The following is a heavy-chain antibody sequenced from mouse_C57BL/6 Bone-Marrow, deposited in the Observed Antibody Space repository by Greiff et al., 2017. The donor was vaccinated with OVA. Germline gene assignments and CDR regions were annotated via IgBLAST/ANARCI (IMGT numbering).Heavy chain of an antibody. Sequence: QVQLQQSGAELARPGASVKLSCKASGYTFTSYGISWVKQRTGQGIEWIGEIYPRNGNTYYTEKFKGKATLTADKDSSTAYIELRRLTSEDSAVYFFARIYYYGSRRYYVDYWGQGTTLTVSS. J-gene: IGHJ2*01. D-gene: IGHD1-1*01. CDR2: IYPRNGNT. CDR1: GYTFTSYG. CDR3: ARIYYYGSRRYYVDY. V-gene: IGHV1-81*01.